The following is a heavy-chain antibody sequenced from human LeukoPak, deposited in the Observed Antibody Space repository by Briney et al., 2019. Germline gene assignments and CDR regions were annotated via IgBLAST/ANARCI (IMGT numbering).Heavy chain of an antibody. V-gene: IGHV3-7*04. CDR3: ARDVLLWFGEPGGPDY. CDR2: IRQDGNEK. Sequence: GGPERLFCAASGFNLSNFWMSWVRQPPEKGQEKLANIRQDGNEKYYVDSVKDRFTISRDNAKNSLYLQMNSLRAEDTAVYYCARDVLLWFGEPGGPDYWGQGTLVTVSS. D-gene: IGHD3-10*01. J-gene: IGHJ4*02. CDR1: GFNLSNFW.